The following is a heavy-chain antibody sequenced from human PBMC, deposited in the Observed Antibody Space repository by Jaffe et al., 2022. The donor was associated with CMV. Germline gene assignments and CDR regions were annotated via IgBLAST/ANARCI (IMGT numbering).Heavy chain of an antibody. V-gene: IGHV5-10-1*03. D-gene: IGHD2-15*01. J-gene: IGHJ3*01. CDR1: GYSFSTYW. CDR2: IDPSDSYT. Sequence: EVQLVQSGPEVKKPGESLKISCRTSGYSFSTYWVAWVRQMPGKGLEWVGRIDPSDSYTNIGPSFRGHVAISADRSTNTAYLQLSRLQASDTAMYYCALVVVATPQKSFRDDAFDVWGQGTMVTVSS. CDR3: ALVVVATPQKSFRDDAFDV.